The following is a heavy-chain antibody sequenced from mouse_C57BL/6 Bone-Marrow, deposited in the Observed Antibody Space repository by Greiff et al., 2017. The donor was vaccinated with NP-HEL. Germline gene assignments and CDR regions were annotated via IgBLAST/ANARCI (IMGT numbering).Heavy chain of an antibody. J-gene: IGHJ2*01. Sequence: VKLQQSGAELARPGASVKLSCKASGYTFTSYGISWVKQRTGQGLEWIGEIYPRSGNTYYNEKFKGKATLTADKSSSTAYMKLRSLTSEDTAVYYCAREVTAHDRFDYWGQGTTLTVSS. CDR2: IYPRSGNT. CDR1: GYTFTSYG. D-gene: IGHD3-2*02. V-gene: IGHV1-81*01. CDR3: AREVTAHDRFDY.